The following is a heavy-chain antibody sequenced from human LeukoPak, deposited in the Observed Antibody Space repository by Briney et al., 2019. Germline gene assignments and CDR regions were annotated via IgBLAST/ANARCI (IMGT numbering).Heavy chain of an antibody. CDR1: CYTFTSYG. Sequence: ASVKVSCKASCYTFTSYGISWVRHAPGQGLEWMGWITSYNGNTNYAQKLQGRVTMTTDTSTSTAYMELRSLRSDDTAVYYCARDGCSGGSCSPYYYYYGMDVWGQGTTVTVSS. V-gene: IGHV1-18*01. CDR3: ARDGCSGGSCSPYYYYYGMDV. D-gene: IGHD2-15*01. CDR2: ITSYNGNT. J-gene: IGHJ6*02.